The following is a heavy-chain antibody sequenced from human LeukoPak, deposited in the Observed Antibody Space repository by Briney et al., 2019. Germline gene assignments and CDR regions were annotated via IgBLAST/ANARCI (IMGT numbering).Heavy chain of an antibody. J-gene: IGHJ5*02. Sequence: GGSLRLSCAASGFTFSSYAMSWVRQAPGKGLEWVSAISGSGGSTYYADSVKGRFTISRDNSKNTLYLQMNSLRAEDTAVYYCAKGKTYYYGSGSPYNWFDRWGQGTLVTVSS. CDR3: AKGKTYYYGSGSPYNWFDR. CDR1: GFTFSSYA. CDR2: ISGSGGST. D-gene: IGHD3-10*01. V-gene: IGHV3-23*01.